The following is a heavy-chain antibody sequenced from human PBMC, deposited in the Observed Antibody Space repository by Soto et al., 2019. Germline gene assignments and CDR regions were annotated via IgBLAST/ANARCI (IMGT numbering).Heavy chain of an antibody. CDR1: GFTFSSYG. Sequence: PGGSLRLSCAASGFTFSSYGMHWVRQAPGKGLEWVAVISYDGSNKYYADSVKGRFTISRDNSKNTLYLQMNSLRTEDTAVYYCAKEMDIVVVPAASDRPYYYYGMDVWGQGTTVTV. CDR3: AKEMDIVVVPAASDRPYYYYGMDV. V-gene: IGHV3-30*18. D-gene: IGHD2-2*03. CDR2: ISYDGSNK. J-gene: IGHJ6*02.